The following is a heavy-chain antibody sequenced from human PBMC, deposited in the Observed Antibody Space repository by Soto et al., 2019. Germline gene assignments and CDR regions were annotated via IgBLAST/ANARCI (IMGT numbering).Heavy chain of an antibody. CDR2: IDPSNSYT. Sequence: GESLKISCSGSGYSFISYWISWVRQMPGQGLEWMGKIDPSNSYTNYSPSFQGHVTISADKSITTAYLQWSSLKASDTAMYYCARHYSSSSAAEYWGQGTLVTVSS. J-gene: IGHJ4*02. CDR1: GYSFISYW. CDR3: ARHYSSSSAAEY. V-gene: IGHV5-10-1*01. D-gene: IGHD6-6*01.